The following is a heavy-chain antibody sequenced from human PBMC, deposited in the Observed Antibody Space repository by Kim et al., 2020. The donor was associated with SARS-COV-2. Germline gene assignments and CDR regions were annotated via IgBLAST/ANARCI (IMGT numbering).Heavy chain of an antibody. CDR2: IYYSGST. V-gene: IGHV4-59*01. J-gene: IGHJ3*02. Sequence: SETLSLTCTVSGGSISSYYWSWIRQPPGKGLEWIGYIYYSGSTNYNPSLKSRVTISVDTSKNQFSLKLSSVTAADTAVYYCAGVSYYGSGSYYNVRPRVWALGIWGQGRRVTVCS. CDR1: GGSISSYY. CDR3: AGVSYYGSGSYYNVRPRVWALGI. D-gene: IGHD3-10*01.